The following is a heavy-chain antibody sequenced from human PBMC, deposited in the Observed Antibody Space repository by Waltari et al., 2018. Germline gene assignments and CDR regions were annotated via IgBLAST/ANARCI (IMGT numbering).Heavy chain of an antibody. CDR3: VRLEDCSGPGGNCYSGDSFALDV. D-gene: IGHD2-15*01. Sequence: QVQLQQWGAGQLQPSETLSLTCGVSGGSFSGYYWGWIRQPPGKGLEWIGEINQHGNRNANPALRSRGTMVIETSRSQFSLKVNSVTAADTAVYYCVRLEDCSGPGGNCYSGDSFALDVWGQGTTVTVSS. J-gene: IGHJ6*02. CDR2: INQHGNR. CDR1: GGSFSGYY. V-gene: IGHV4-34*02.